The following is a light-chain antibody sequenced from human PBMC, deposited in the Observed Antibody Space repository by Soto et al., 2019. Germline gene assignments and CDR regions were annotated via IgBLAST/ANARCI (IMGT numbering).Light chain of an antibody. V-gene: IGKV1-5*03. J-gene: IGKJ1*01. CDR2: KAS. Sequence: DIQMTQSPSTLSGSVGDRVTITCRASQTISSWLAWYQQKPGKAPKLLIYKASTLKSGVPSRFSGSGSGTGFTLTISSLQPEDCATYYCLQDYNYPWTFGQGTKVDIK. CDR1: QTISSW. CDR3: LQDYNYPWT.